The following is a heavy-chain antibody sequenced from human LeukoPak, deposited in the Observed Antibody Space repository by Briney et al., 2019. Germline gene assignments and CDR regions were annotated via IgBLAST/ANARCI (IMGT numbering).Heavy chain of an antibody. Sequence: GASVKVSCKASGGTFSSYAINWVRQATGQGLEWMGWMNPNSGNTGYAQKFQGRVTMTRNTSISTDYMELSSLRSEDTAVYYCARGRGSSWYGGYWGQGTLVTVSS. J-gene: IGHJ4*02. CDR1: GGTFSSYA. V-gene: IGHV1-8*02. CDR3: ARGRGSSWYGGY. D-gene: IGHD6-13*01. CDR2: MNPNSGNT.